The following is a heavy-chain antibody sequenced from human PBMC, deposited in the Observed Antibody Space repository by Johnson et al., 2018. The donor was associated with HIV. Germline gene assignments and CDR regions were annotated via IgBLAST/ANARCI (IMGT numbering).Heavy chain of an antibody. CDR1: GFTFSSYS. D-gene: IGHD4-23*01. J-gene: IGHJ3*02. Sequence: QVQLVESGGGVVQPGRSLRLSCAASGFTFSSYSMHWVRQAPGKGLEWVAVITFEGSDKYYADSVKGRVTISRDDSKNTLYLRLNSLRPEDSAVYYGAKDVSVVTPSGSFDIWGQGTRVTGSS. CDR2: ITFEGSDK. V-gene: IGHV3-30*04. CDR3: AKDVSVVTPSGSFDI.